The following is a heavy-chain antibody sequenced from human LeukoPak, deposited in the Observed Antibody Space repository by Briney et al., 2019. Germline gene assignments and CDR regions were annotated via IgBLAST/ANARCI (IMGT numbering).Heavy chain of an antibody. J-gene: IGHJ4*02. V-gene: IGHV4-39*01. Sequence: SETLSLTCSVSVGSISINSYYWGWIRQAPGKGLEWIGSIYYSGSTYYNPSLKSRVTISVDTSNNQFSLKLSSVTAADTAVYYWAGHLLRSTSDPYFDYWGQGTLVTVSS. CDR3: AGHLLRSTSDPYFDY. CDR2: IYYSGST. CDR1: VGSISINSYY. D-gene: IGHD5/OR15-5a*01.